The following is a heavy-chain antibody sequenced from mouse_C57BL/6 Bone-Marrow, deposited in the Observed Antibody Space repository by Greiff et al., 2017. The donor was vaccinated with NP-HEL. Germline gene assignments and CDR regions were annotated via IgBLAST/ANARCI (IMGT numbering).Heavy chain of an antibody. V-gene: IGHV1-64*01. CDR2: IHPNSGST. Sequence: QVQLQQPGAELVKPGASVKLSCKASGYTFTSYWMHWVKQRPGQGLEWIGMIHPNSGSTNYNEKFKSKATLTVDKSSSTAYMQLSSLTSEDSAVYYCAREGGFTTVVATRYFDVWGTGTTVTVPS. CDR3: AREGGFTTVVATRYFDV. J-gene: IGHJ1*03. D-gene: IGHD1-1*01. CDR1: GYTFTSYW.